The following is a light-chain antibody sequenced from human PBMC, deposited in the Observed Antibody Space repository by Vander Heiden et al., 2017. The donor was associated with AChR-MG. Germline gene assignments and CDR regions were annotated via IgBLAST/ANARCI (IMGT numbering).Light chain of an antibody. CDR3: QKYNRAPPS. CDR2: AAS. J-gene: IGKJ1*01. V-gene: IGKV1-27*01. CDR1: QGIADN. Sequence: DIQMTQSPSSLAASVGDRVTITCRASQGIADNLAWYQQRPGKVPSLLIYAASTLQTGVPSRFSGSGSGTYFTLTITSLQPEDFATYYCQKYNRAPPSFGQGTKVEIK.